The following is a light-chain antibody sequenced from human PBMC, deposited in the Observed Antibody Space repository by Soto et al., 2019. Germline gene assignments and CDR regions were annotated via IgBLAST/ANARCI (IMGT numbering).Light chain of an antibody. CDR1: QAINTY. CDR3: QQSSSTPHT. J-gene: IGKJ2*01. CDR2: SAS. Sequence: DIQMTQSPSSLSASLGDRVTITCRASQAINTYLHWFQQRPGGAPKLLIYSASSLQTGVPPRFSGSGSGTHFTLTISRLQAEDFATYYCQQSSSTPHTFGQGTIVEIK. V-gene: IGKV1-39*01.